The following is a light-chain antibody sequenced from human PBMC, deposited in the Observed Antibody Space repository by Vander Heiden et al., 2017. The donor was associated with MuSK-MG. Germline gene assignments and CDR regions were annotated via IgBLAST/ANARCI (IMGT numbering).Light chain of an antibody. J-gene: IGLJ1*01. V-gene: IGLV2-8*01. CDR2: EVN. CDR3: SSYAGGNTYV. Sequence: QSALTQPPPPSGSPGPSVTFSFTGTSSDVGGFDLFSWYQLYPSNAPNLIIYEVNQRPSGVPDRFSGSKSGDTASLTVSGHPAEEEADYYCSSYAGGNTYVFGTGTRVTVL. CDR1: SSDVGGFDL.